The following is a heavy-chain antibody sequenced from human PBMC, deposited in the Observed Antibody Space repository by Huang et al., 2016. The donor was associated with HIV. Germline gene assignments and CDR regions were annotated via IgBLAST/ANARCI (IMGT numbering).Heavy chain of an antibody. V-gene: IGHV3-21*01. CDR1: GFIFSNYN. J-gene: IGHJ4*02. CDR3: ARVPYSSSGPDYFDF. CDR2: ISRDSDYI. Sequence: EPHLVESGGGLVKPGESLRLSCAASGFIFSNYNINWVRQAPGKGLEWVSSISRDSDYIYYRDSVKGRFTISRDNAKNSLYLEMNSLTAEDTAVYYCARVPYSSSGPDYFDFWGQGTLVTVSS. D-gene: IGHD3-22*01.